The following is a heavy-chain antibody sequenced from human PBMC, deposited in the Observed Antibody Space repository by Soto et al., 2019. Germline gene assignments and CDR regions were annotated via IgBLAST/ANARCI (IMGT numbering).Heavy chain of an antibody. J-gene: IGHJ5*01. D-gene: IGHD3-16*01. V-gene: IGHV3-23*01. Sequence: PGGYLRLSCAASGFTFSSYGISWIRLSPGKGLEWVSVISGGGDTTYYTPSVKGRFTISRDNSKYTLYLQMNSLTVEDTAVYAGVKGGWLDFWGQGTLVTVSS. CDR3: VKGGWLDF. CDR2: ISGGGDTT. CDR1: GFTFSSYG.